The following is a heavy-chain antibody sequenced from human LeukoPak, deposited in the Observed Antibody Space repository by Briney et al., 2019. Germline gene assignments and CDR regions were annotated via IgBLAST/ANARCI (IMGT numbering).Heavy chain of an antibody. CDR1: AFTFTTSW. CDR2: INPDGSAP. Sequence: GGSLRPSCTASAFTFTTSWMHWVRQPPGEGLVWVSRINPDGSAPTYADSVKGRFTISRDTAKNTLFLQMSSLRAEDTAVYFCARGYSGFGAYGMDVWGKGTTVTVSS. J-gene: IGHJ6*04. D-gene: IGHD5-12*01. CDR3: ARGYSGFGAYGMDV. V-gene: IGHV3-74*01.